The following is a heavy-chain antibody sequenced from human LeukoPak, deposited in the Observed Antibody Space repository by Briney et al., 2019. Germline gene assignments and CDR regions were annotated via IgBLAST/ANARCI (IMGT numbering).Heavy chain of an antibody. V-gene: IGHV4-59*01. CDR3: ARGYTSSSEPFDY. CDR2: IYYRGST. D-gene: IGHD6-6*01. CDR1: GGSIGSYY. Sequence: SETLSLTCTVSGGSIGSYYWSWIRQPPGKGLEWIGYIYYRGSTNYNPSLKSRVTISVDTSKNQFSLKLASVTAADTAVYYCARGYTSSSEPFDYWGQGTLVTVSS. J-gene: IGHJ4*02.